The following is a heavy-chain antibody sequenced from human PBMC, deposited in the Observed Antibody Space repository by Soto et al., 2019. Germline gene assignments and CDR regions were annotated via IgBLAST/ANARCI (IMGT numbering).Heavy chain of an antibody. V-gene: IGHV4-31*03. CDR2: IYYRGAT. D-gene: IGHD3-10*01. Sequence: QVQLQESGPGLVKPSQTLSLTCNVSGGSISSGDSYWSCIRQHPGKGLEWIGYIYYRGATYYNPSLKSRVSISVDVSKNQFSLRLSSVTAADTAVYYCARDYHVSGTWLGVEVWGQGTTVTVSS. CDR3: ARDYHVSGTWLGVEV. J-gene: IGHJ6*02. CDR1: GGSISSGDSY.